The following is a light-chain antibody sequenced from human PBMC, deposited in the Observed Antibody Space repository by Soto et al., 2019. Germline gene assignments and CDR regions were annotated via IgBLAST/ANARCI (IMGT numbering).Light chain of an antibody. Sequence: AIRMTHSPSSLSASTLDRVSIXGGTSQGISSYLAWYQQKPGKAPKLLIYAASNLQSGVPSRSSGSGSGTDFTLTISSLQPEDFATYFCQQSYSTPPWTFGQGTKVDIK. CDR2: AAS. CDR3: QQSYSTPPWT. CDR1: QGISSY. J-gene: IGKJ1*01. V-gene: IGKV1-8*01.